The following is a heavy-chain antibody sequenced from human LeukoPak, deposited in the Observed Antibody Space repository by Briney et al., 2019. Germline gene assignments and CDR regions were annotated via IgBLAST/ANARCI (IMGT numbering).Heavy chain of an antibody. CDR2: ISSSSGTI. J-gene: IGHJ4*02. CDR1: GFTFNTYS. V-gene: IGHV3-48*04. CDR3: ARGRDLFDS. Sequence: PGGSLRLSCVASGFTFNTYSMNWFRQAPGKGLEWISYISSSSGTIYYSDSVKGRFTISRDSAKNSLYLQMNNLRAEDTAVYYCARGRDLFDSWGQGTLVIVSS.